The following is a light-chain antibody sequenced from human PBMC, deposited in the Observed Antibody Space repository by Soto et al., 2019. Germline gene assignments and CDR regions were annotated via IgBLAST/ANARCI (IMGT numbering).Light chain of an antibody. CDR3: LQYNNCPPYT. CDR2: DAS. J-gene: IGKJ2*01. V-gene: IGKV3D-15*01. CDR1: QTVSSN. Sequence: EIVMTQSPATLSVSPGERATLSCRSNQTVSSNLAWYQQRPSQAPRLLIYDASTRATGIPARFSGSGSGTEFPLTISSLQSEDFAVYFCLQYNNCPPYTFGQGTKLEIK.